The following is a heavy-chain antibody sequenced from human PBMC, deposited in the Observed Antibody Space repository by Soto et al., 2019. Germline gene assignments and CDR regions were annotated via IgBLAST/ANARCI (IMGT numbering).Heavy chain of an antibody. D-gene: IGHD2-21*02. J-gene: IGHJ4*02. V-gene: IGHV4-30-2*02. CDR1: GGSISSGGYS. CDR3: ARSVVTRLGFDY. Sequence: SETLSLTCAVSGGSISSGGYSWSWIRQPPGKGLEWIGYIYHSGSTYYNPSLKSRVTISVDTSKNQFSLKLSSVTAADTAVYYCARSVVTRLGFDYWGQGTLVTVS. CDR2: IYHSGST.